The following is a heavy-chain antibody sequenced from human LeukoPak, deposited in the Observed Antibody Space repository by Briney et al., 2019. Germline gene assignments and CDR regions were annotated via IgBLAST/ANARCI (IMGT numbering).Heavy chain of an antibody. J-gene: IGHJ3*02. Sequence: SVKVSCKASGGTSSSYAISWVRQAPGQGLEWMGGIIPIFGTANYAQKFQGRVTITADESTSTAYMELSSLRSEDTAVYYCARGEGYYYDSSGYYTRYGAFDIWGQGTMVTVSS. V-gene: IGHV1-69*13. CDR3: ARGEGYYYDSSGYYTRYGAFDI. CDR2: IIPIFGTA. CDR1: GGTSSSYA. D-gene: IGHD3-22*01.